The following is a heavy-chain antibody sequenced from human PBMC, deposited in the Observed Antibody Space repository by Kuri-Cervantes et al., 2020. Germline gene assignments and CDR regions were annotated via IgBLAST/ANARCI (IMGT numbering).Heavy chain of an antibody. D-gene: IGHD3-10*01. CDR3: AASNMVRGVIHAFDT. CDR1: GGSISSGGYY. Sequence: SETLSLTCTVSGGSISSGGYYWSWIRQHPGKGLEWIGYIYYSGSTYYNPSLKSRVTISVDTSKNQFSLKLSSVTAADTAVYYCAASNMVRGVIHAFDTWGQGTMVTVSS. J-gene: IGHJ3*02. CDR2: IYYSGST. V-gene: IGHV4-31*03.